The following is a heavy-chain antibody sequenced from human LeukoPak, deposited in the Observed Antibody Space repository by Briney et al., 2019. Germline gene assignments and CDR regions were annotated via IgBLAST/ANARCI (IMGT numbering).Heavy chain of an antibody. Sequence: PSETLSLTCTVSGGSISSYYWSWIRQPPRKGLEWIGYIYYSGSTNYNPSLKSRVTISVDTSKNQFSLKLSSVTAADTAVYYCARGDYGDYQDYWGQGTLVTVSS. D-gene: IGHD4-17*01. CDR1: GGSISSYY. CDR2: IYYSGST. J-gene: IGHJ4*02. CDR3: ARGDYGDYQDY. V-gene: IGHV4-59*01.